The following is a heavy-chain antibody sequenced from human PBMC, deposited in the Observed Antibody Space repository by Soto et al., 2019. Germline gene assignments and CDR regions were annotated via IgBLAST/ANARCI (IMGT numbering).Heavy chain of an antibody. CDR3: ARQGYSYGPGYFDF. D-gene: IGHD5-18*01. J-gene: IGHJ4*02. V-gene: IGHV1-18*01. CDR2: ISAYNGNT. Sequence: QVQLVQSGAEVKNPGASVKISCKASGYTFNSYGSNWVRQAPGQGLEWMGWISAYNGNTNYPQKVQGRVTMTADTSTSTVYMELRSLTSDDTAMYYCARQGYSYGPGYFDFWGQGTLVTVSS. CDR1: GYTFNSYG.